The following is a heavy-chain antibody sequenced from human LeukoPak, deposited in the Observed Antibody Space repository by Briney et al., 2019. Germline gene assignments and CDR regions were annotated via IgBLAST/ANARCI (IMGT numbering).Heavy chain of an antibody. CDR3: ARGGPTGALDD. CDR1: GFPFEDYA. V-gene: IGHV3-9*01. J-gene: IGHJ4*02. CDR2: ISWNSGSI. Sequence: GGSLRLSSGASGFPFEDYAMHWVRQAPGKGLEGVSGISWNSGSIGYADSVKGRFTISRDNAKNSLYLQVNGLRAEDTALYYCARGGPTGALDDWGQGTLLTVSS. D-gene: IGHD7-27*01.